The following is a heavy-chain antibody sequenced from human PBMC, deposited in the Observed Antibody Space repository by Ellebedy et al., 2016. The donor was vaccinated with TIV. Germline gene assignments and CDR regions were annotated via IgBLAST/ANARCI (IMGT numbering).Heavy chain of an antibody. Sequence: SGPTLVXPTQTLTLACTFSGFSLSPSGVGVGWIRQPPGKALEWLALIYWNDDKRYSPSLKSRLTITKDTSKNQVVLTMTNMDPVDTATYYCARSPYGSPSDWFDPWGQGTLVTVSS. V-gene: IGHV2-5*01. D-gene: IGHD3-10*01. J-gene: IGHJ5*02. CDR2: IYWNDDK. CDR1: GFSLSPSGVG. CDR3: ARSPYGSPSDWFDP.